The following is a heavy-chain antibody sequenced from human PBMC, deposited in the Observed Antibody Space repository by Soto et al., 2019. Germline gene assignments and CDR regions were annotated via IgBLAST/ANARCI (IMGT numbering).Heavy chain of an antibody. D-gene: IGHD1-7*01. V-gene: IGHV4-31*03. J-gene: IGHJ4*02. CDR2: IYYSGST. CDR1: GGSISSGGYY. CDR3: ARDNSANYYFDY. Sequence: QVQLQESGPGLVKPSQTLSLTCTVSGGSISSGGYYWSWIRQHPGKGLEWIGYIYYSGSTYYNPSLKSRVTIAVDTSKNQFSLKLSSVTAADTAVYYCARDNSANYYFDYWGQGTLVTVSS.